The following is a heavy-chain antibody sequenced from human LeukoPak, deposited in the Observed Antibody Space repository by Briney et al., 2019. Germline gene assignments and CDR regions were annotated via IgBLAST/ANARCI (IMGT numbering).Heavy chain of an antibody. CDR3: ARSPKFTPIDY. Sequence: ASVKVSCKASGGTFSSYAISWVRQAPGQGLEWMGRIIPILGIANYAQKFQGRVTITADKSTSTAYMELSSLRSEDTAVYYCARSPKFTPIDYWGQGTLVTVSS. CDR2: IIPILGIA. CDR1: GGTFSSYA. J-gene: IGHJ4*02. V-gene: IGHV1-69*04.